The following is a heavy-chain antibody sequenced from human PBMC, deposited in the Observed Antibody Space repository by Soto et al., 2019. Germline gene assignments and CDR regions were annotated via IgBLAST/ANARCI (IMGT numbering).Heavy chain of an antibody. CDR3: ARGYCSGGSCYSGRSWFDP. D-gene: IGHD2-15*01. Sequence: ASVKVSCKASGYTFTSYYMNWVRQAPGQGLEWLGIINPSGGYTTYAQRFLGRATMTSDTSTSTVHMELGSLTSEDTAVYYCARGYCSGGSCYSGRSWFDPWGQGTLVTVSS. J-gene: IGHJ5*02. CDR2: INPSGGYT. V-gene: IGHV1-46*03. CDR1: GYTFTSYY.